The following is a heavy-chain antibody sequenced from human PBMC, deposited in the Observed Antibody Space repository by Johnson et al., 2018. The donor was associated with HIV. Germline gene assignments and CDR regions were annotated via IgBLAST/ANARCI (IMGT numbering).Heavy chain of an antibody. D-gene: IGHD2-21*02. Sequence: VQLVESGGGVVRPGGSPRLSCAASGFTFDDYGMSWVRQAPGKGLEWVSGINWNGGSTGYVDSVKGRFTISRDNAKNSLYLQMSSLRAEDTALYYCARASPSIVVVTADAFDIWGQGTMVTVSS. CDR1: GFTFDDYG. J-gene: IGHJ3*02. CDR3: ARASPSIVVVTADAFDI. CDR2: INWNGGST. V-gene: IGHV3-20*04.